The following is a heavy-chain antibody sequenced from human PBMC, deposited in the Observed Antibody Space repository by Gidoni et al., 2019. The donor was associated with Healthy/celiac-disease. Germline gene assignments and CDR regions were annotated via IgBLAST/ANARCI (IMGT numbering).Heavy chain of an antibody. J-gene: IGHJ4*02. CDR1: GFTCSDYY. CDR3: ARAPPPSDYGGNSLVAYFDY. CDR2: ISSSSSYT. V-gene: IGHV3-11*06. D-gene: IGHD4-17*01. Sequence: QVQLVESGGGLVKPGGSLRLSCAASGFTCSDYYMRWIRQAPGKVLEWVSYISSSSSYTNYADSVKGRFTISRDNAKNSLYLQMNSLRAEDTAVYYCARAPPPSDYGGNSLVAYFDYWGQGTLVTVSS.